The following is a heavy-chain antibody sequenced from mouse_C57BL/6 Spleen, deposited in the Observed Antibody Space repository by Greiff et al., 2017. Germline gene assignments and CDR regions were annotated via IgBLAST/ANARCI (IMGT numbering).Heavy chain of an antibody. CDR2: IRNKANGYTT. CDR1: GFTFTDYY. D-gene: IGHD1-1*02. J-gene: IGHJ3*01. CDR3: ARYSSYGPFAY. V-gene: IGHV7-3*01. Sequence: EVQRVESGGGLVQPGGSLSLSCAASGFTFTDYYMSWVRQPPGKALEWLGFIRNKANGYTTEYSASVKGRFTISRDNSQSILYLQMNALRAEDSATYYCARYSSYGPFAYWGQGTLVTVSA.